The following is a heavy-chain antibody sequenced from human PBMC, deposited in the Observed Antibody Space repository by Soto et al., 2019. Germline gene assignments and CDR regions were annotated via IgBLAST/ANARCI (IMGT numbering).Heavy chain of an antibody. V-gene: IGHV4-59*01. J-gene: IGHJ4*02. CDR1: GGSITSYY. CDR3: ATTKGDF. CDR2: IYYSGTT. D-gene: IGHD2-21*01. Sequence: SETLSLTCTFSGGSITSYYWSWFRQPPGKGLECIGYIYYSGTTNYNPSLKSRVTISVDTSKNQFSLRLSSVTTADTAVYYCATTKGDFWGQGTLVTVSS.